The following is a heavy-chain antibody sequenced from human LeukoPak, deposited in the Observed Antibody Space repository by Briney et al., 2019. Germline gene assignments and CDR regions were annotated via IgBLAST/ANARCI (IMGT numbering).Heavy chain of an antibody. CDR3: ARDSRQDYYDSSGYLWFAFDI. Sequence: VASVKVSCKASGYTFTGYYMHWVRQAPGQGLEWMGWINPNSGGTNYAQKFQGRVTMTRDTSISTAYMELSRLRSDDTAVYYCARDSRQDYYDSSGYLWFAFDIWGQGTMVTVSS. CDR1: GYTFTGYY. V-gene: IGHV1-2*02. D-gene: IGHD3-22*01. CDR2: INPNSGGT. J-gene: IGHJ3*02.